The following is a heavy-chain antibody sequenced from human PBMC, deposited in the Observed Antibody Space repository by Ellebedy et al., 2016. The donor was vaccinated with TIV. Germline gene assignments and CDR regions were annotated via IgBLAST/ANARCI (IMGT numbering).Heavy chain of an antibody. CDR3: AGETVSGSYNDAFDI. D-gene: IGHD1-26*01. Sequence: SVKVSXKASGGTFSSYAISWLRQAPGQGLEWMGGIIPIFGTANYAQKFQGRVTITADKSTSTAYMELSSLRSEDTAVYSCAGETVSGSYNDAFDIWGQGTMVTVSS. CDR1: GGTFSSYA. V-gene: IGHV1-69*06. J-gene: IGHJ3*02. CDR2: IIPIFGTA.